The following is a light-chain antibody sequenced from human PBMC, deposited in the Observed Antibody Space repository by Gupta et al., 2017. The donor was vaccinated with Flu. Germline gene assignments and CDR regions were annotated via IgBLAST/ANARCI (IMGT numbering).Light chain of an antibody. Sequence: NFMLTQPHSVSESPGKTVTISCTRSSGNIASNFMQWYQQRPGSAPTTVMYEDDQRPSGVPDRFSGSIDSSSNSASLTISGLKTEDDDDYYCQSCDASTWVFGGGTKLTVL. CDR2: EDD. CDR1: SGNIASNF. V-gene: IGLV6-57*03. J-gene: IGLJ3*02. CDR3: QSCDASTWV.